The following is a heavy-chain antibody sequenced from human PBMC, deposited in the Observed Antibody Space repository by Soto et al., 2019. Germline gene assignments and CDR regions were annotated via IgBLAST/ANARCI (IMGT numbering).Heavy chain of an antibody. J-gene: IGHJ4*02. CDR3: AREPRVAAVGIPDY. CDR1: GFIFSSYG. CDR2: IWHDGSKK. V-gene: IGHV3-33*01. D-gene: IGHD6-13*01. Sequence: GGSLRLSCAASGFIFSSYGLHWLRQAPGKGLEWVAVIWHDGSKKYYADSVKGRFTISRDNSNNTLYLQMDSLRVDDTAVYYCAREPRVAAVGIPDYWGQGALVTVSS.